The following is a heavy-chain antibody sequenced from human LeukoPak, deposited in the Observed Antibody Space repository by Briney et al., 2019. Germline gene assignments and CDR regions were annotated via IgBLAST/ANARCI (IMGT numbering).Heavy chain of an antibody. D-gene: IGHD4-17*01. CDR3: ARGDPVTTYYYYGMDV. Sequence: ASVKVSCKASGGTFSSYAISWVRQAPGQGLEWMGGIIPIFGTANYAQKFQGRVTITADESTSTAYMELSSLRSDDTAVYYCARGDPVTTYYYYGMDVWGQGTTVTVSS. V-gene: IGHV1-69*13. CDR2: IIPIFGTA. J-gene: IGHJ6*02. CDR1: GGTFSSYA.